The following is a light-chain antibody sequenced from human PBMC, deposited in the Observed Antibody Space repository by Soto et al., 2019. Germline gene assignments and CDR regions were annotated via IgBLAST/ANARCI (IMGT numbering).Light chain of an antibody. J-gene: IGKJ1*01. Sequence: IVLTQSPGTLSMSPGEGATLSCRASQSVSTNFFAWYEQKPGQAPRLPIYAASTRATGIPDRFSRSGSGTDFTLTISRLGPEDFAVYYCQQYGRTSWTFGQGTKV. CDR2: AAS. CDR1: QSVSTNF. CDR3: QQYGRTSWT. V-gene: IGKV3-20*01.